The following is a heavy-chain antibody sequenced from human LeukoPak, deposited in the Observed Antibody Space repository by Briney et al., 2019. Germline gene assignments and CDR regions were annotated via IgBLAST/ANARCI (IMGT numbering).Heavy chain of an antibody. J-gene: IGHJ5*02. CDR2: IYTSGST. D-gene: IGHD3-10*01. CDR3: ARSLGFAELWGQIPWFDP. CDR1: GGSISSGSYY. Sequence: SQTLSLTCTVSGGSISSGSYYWSWIRQPAGKGLEWIGRIYTSGSTNYNPSLNSRVTISVETSKNQFSLKLSSVTAADTAVYYCARSLGFAELWGQIPWFDPWGQGTLVTVSS. V-gene: IGHV4-61*02.